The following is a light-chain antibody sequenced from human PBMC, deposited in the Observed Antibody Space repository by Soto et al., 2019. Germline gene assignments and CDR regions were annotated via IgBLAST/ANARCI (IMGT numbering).Light chain of an antibody. CDR2: EVS. CDR3: PSYAGSNNFCV. Sequence: QSALTQPPSASGSPGQTVTISCIGTSSDVGGYDYVSWYQQHPDKAPKLIIYEVSKRPSGVPDRFSGSKSGNTASLTVSGLQAEDEADYYCPSYAGSNNFCVFGAGTKLTVL. V-gene: IGLV2-8*01. J-gene: IGLJ1*01. CDR1: SSDVGGYDY.